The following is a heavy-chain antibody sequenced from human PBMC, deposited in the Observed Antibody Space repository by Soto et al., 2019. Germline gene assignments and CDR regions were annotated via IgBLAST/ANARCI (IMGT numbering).Heavy chain of an antibody. D-gene: IGHD3-10*01. CDR2: MNPNSGNT. Sequence: ASVKVSCKASGYTFTSYDINWVRQATGQGLEWMGWMNPNSGNTGYAQKFQGRVTMTRNTSISTAYMELSSLRSEDTAAYYCARGLSPAKLLWFGELLSGPKLTRRYYFDYWGQGTLVTVSS. CDR1: GYTFTSYD. V-gene: IGHV1-8*01. CDR3: ARGLSPAKLLWFGELLSGPKLTRRYYFDY. J-gene: IGHJ4*02.